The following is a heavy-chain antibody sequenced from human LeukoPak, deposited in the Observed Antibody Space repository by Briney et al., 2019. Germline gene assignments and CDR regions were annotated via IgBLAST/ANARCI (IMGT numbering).Heavy chain of an antibody. CDR2: IYYSGST. D-gene: IGHD1-1*01. V-gene: IGHV4-59*01. Sequence: PSETLSLTCTVSGGSISSYYWSWIRQPPGKGLEWIGYIYYSGSTNYNPSLKSRVTISVDTSKNQFSLKLSSVTAADTAVYYCARGNWNDDRPFDPWGQGTLVTASS. CDR3: ARGNWNDDRPFDP. J-gene: IGHJ5*02. CDR1: GGSISSYY.